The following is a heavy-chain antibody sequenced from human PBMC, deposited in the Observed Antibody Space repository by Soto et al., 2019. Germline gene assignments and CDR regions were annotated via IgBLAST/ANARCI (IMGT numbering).Heavy chain of an antibody. D-gene: IGHD3-3*02. CDR3: ASPKIAFYNWFDP. V-gene: IGHV4-39*01. Sequence: SETLSLTCTVSGGSISSGGYYWSWIRQHPGKGLEWIGYIYYSGSTYYNPSLQSRVTMSVDRSRNQFSLKLSSVTAADTAVYYCASPKIAFYNWFDPWGQGTLVTV. J-gene: IGHJ5*02. CDR1: GGSISSGGYY. CDR2: IYYSGST.